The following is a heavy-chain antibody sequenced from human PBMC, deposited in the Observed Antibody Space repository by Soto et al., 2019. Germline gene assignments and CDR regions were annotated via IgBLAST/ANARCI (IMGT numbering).Heavy chain of an antibody. CDR1: GFTFSSYG. CDR3: ARGLDIVVVPAALVGYFDY. Sequence: SLRLSCAASGFTFSSYGMHWVRQAPGKGLEWVAVISYDGSNKYYADSVKGRFTISRDNSKNTLYLQMNSLRAEDTAVYYCARGLDIVVVPAALVGYFDYWGQGTLVTVSS. V-gene: IGHV3-30*03. CDR2: ISYDGSNK. J-gene: IGHJ4*02. D-gene: IGHD2-2*01.